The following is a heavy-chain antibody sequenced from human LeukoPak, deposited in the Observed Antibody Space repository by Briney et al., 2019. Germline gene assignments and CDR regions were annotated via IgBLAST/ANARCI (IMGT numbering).Heavy chain of an antibody. CDR1: GFTFSSYA. D-gene: IGHD6-19*01. Sequence: PGGSLRLSCAASGFTFSSYAMSWVRQAPGKGLEWVSYISSSGSTIYYADSVKGRFTISRDNAKNSLYLQMNSLRAEDTAVYYCARVTESIAVVYYYYYYMDVWGKGTTVTVSS. J-gene: IGHJ6*03. V-gene: IGHV3-48*04. CDR3: ARVTESIAVVYYYYYYMDV. CDR2: ISSSGSTI.